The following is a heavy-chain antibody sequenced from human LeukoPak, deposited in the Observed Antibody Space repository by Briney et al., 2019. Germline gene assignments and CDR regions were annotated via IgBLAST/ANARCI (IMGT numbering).Heavy chain of an antibody. J-gene: IGHJ5*02. CDR3: AKSYRGNHQWEFVP. CDR2: IHASDSHT. CDR1: GYPFTDSW. D-gene: IGHD1-14*01. V-gene: IGHV5-51*01. Sequence: GESLEISCLDPGYPFTDSWIAWGRQMPGEGLGRVGVIHASDSHTRYRPSARGQVTISVHTSISTAYLQWSSLKASDAAIYYCAKSYRGNHQWEFVPWGQGTLVTVSS.